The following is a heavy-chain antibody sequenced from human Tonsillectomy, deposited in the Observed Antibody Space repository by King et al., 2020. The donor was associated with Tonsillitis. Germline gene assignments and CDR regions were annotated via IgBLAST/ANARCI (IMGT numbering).Heavy chain of an antibody. V-gene: IGHV3-23*04. Sequence: VQLVESGGGLIQPGGSLRLSCAASGFTFSSYAMSWVRQAPGKGLERVSGISGSGGTTYYADSVKGRFAISRDNSKNTLYLQMNSLRAEDTAVYYCAKDRDFWSPHGMDVWGQGTTVTVSS. CDR1: GFTFSSYA. D-gene: IGHD3-3*01. J-gene: IGHJ6*02. CDR3: AKDRDFWSPHGMDV. CDR2: ISGSGGTT.